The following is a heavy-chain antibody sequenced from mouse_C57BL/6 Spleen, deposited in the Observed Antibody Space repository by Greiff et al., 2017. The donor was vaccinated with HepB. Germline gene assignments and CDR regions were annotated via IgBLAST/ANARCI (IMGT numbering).Heavy chain of an antibody. J-gene: IGHJ2*01. V-gene: IGHV5-4*03. D-gene: IGHD2-3*01. CDR1: GFTFSSYA. CDR3: ARGLGYDGYPYYFDY. Sequence: EVMLVESGGGLVKPGGSLKLSCAASGFTFSSYAMSWVRQTPEKRLEWVATISDGGSYTYYPDNVKGRFTISRDNAKNNLYLQMSHLKSEDTAMYYCARGLGYDGYPYYFDYWGQGTTLTVSS. CDR2: ISDGGSYT.